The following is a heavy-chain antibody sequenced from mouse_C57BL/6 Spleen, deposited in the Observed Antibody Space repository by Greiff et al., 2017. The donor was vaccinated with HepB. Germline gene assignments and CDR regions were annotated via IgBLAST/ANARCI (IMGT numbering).Heavy chain of an antibody. CDR3: ARGTTVVATDY. CDR2: IHPNSGST. CDR1: GYTFTSYW. D-gene: IGHD1-1*01. J-gene: IGHJ3*01. V-gene: IGHV1-64*01. Sequence: VKLQQPGAELVKPGASVKLSCKASGYTFTSYWMHWVKQRPGQGLEWIGMIHPNSGSTNYNEKFKNKATLTVDKSSSTAYMQLSSLTSEDSAVYYCARGTTVVATDYWGQGTLVTVSA.